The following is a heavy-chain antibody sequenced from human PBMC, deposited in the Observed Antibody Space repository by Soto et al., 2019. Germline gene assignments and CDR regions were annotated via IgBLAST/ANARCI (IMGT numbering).Heavy chain of an antibody. CDR1: GGSIISSNW. CDR3: ARAYGDYVFDY. J-gene: IGHJ4*02. D-gene: IGHD4-17*01. V-gene: IGHV4-4*02. CDR2: IYYSGNT. Sequence: SETLSLTCAVSGGSIISSNWWSWVRQPPGKGLEWIGEIYYSGNTNANPSLKSRVTLSLDKSKNHFSLMLSSVTAADTAVCYCARAYGDYVFDYWGQGTLVTVSS.